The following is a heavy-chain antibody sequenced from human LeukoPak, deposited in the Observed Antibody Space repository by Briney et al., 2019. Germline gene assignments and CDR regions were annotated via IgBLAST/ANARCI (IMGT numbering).Heavy chain of an antibody. Sequence: GGSLRLSCVVSGFNFDNFAMHWVRQPLGKGLEWVAVISHDERTKYYADSMKGRITISRDNSKNTLFLQMNNLRTEDTAVYFCARPSPPGDGYNPPDHWGQGTLVTVSS. CDR2: ISHDERTK. D-gene: IGHD5-24*01. V-gene: IGHV3-30*04. J-gene: IGHJ4*02. CDR3: ARPSPPGDGYNPPDH. CDR1: GFNFDNFA.